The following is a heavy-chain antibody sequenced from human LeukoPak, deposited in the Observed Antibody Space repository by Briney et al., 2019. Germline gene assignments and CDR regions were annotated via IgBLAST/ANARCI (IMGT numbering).Heavy chain of an antibody. V-gene: IGHV1-3*01. CDR2: INAGNGNT. Sequence: ASVKVSCKASGYTFTSYAMHWVRQAPGQRLEWMGWINAGNGNTKYSQKFQGRVTITRDTSESTAYMELSSLRSEDTAVYYCARDSELWFYYYYGMDVWGQGTTVTVSS. J-gene: IGHJ6*02. D-gene: IGHD5-18*01. CDR1: GYTFTSYA. CDR3: ARDSELWFYYYYGMDV.